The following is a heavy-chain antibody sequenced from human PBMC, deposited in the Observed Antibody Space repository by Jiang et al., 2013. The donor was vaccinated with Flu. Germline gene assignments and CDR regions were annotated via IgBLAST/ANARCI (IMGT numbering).Heavy chain of an antibody. CDR1: GGSISSGSYY. J-gene: IGHJ3*02. CDR3: ARGNYDSSGYEWLGAFDI. V-gene: IGHV4-61*02. CDR2: IYTSGST. D-gene: IGHD3-22*01. Sequence: GLVKPSQTLSLTCTVSGGSISSGSYYWSWIRQPAGKGLEWIGRIYTSGSTNYNPSLKSRVTISVDTSKNQFSLKLSSVTAADTAVYYCARGNYDSSGYEWLGAFDIWGQGTMVTVSS.